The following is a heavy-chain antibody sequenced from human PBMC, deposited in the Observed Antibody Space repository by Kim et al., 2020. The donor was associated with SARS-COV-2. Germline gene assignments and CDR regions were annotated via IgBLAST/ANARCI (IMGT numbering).Heavy chain of an antibody. CDR3: ARVSIVVVPAATTYYYYGMDV. D-gene: IGHD2-2*01. CDR2: IIPIFGTA. Sequence: SVKVSCKASGGTFSSYAISWVRQAPGQGLEWMGGIIPIFGTANYAQKFQGRVTITADESTSTAYMELSSLRSEDTAVYYCARVSIVVVPAATTYYYYGMDVWGQGTTVTVSS. V-gene: IGHV1-69*13. CDR1: GGTFSSYA. J-gene: IGHJ6*02.